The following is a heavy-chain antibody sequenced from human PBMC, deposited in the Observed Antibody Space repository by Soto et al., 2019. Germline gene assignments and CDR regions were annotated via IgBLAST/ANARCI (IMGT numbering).Heavy chain of an antibody. CDR3: ARDKITGLFDY. CDR2: IYYSGST. V-gene: IGHV4-39*02. Sequence: SETLSLTCTVSGGSISSSGYYWGWIRQPPGKGLEWIGNIYYSGSTYYNPSLKSRVTIPIDTSKNQFSLKLSSVTAADTAVYYCARDKITGLFDYWGQGTLVTVSS. D-gene: IGHD2-8*02. CDR1: GGSISSSGYY. J-gene: IGHJ4*02.